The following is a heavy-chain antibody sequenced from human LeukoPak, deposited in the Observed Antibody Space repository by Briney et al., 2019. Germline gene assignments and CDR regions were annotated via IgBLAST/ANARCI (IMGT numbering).Heavy chain of an antibody. D-gene: IGHD3-3*01. Sequence: SETLSLTCTVSGGSISSGGYYWSWIRQHPGKGLEWIGYIYYSGSTYYNPSLKSRVTISLDTSKNQFSLKLSSVTAADTAVYYCARGSVITIFGVVPWYFDYWGQGTLVTVSS. V-gene: IGHV4-31*03. J-gene: IGHJ4*02. CDR1: GGSISSGGYY. CDR2: IYYSGST. CDR3: ARGSVITIFGVVPWYFDY.